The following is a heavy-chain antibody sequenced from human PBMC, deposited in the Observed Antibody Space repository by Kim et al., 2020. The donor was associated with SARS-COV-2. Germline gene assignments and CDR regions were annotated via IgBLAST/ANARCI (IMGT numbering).Heavy chain of an antibody. Sequence: GAATDYAEPVRSRFTISRDNSKNTLSLQMNSLRAEDTALYYCAKTGQLDYWGQGTLVTVSS. CDR2: GAAT. J-gene: IGHJ4*02. V-gene: IGHV3-23*01. D-gene: IGHD6-13*01. CDR3: AKTGQLDY.